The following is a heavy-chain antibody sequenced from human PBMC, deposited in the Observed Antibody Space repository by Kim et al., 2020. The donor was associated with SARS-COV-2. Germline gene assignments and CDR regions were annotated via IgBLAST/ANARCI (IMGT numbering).Heavy chain of an antibody. CDR3: ARRQLGRYYYYGMDV. D-gene: IGHD6-6*01. Sequence: PALKSRVTISVDTSKNQFSLKLSSVTAADTAVYYCARRQLGRYYYYGMDVWGQGTTVTVSS. J-gene: IGHJ6*02. V-gene: IGHV4-39*01.